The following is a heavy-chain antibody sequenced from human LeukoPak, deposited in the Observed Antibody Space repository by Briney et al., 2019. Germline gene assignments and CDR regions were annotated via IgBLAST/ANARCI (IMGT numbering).Heavy chain of an antibody. V-gene: IGHV1-18*01. J-gene: IGHJ4*01. CDR2: ISAYNGNT. D-gene: IGHD6-19*01. CDR1: GYTLINYG. Sequence: ASVKVSCKASGYTLINYGISWVRQAPGQGLEWMGWISAYNGNTNYAQKLQGRVTMTTDTSTSTAYMELRSLRSDDTAVYYCARDSTPPLPRQWPIPFDYWGQGTLVTVSS. CDR3: ARDSTPPLPRQWPIPFDY.